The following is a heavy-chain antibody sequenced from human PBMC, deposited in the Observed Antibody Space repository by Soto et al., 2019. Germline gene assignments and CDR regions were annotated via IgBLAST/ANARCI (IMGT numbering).Heavy chain of an antibody. D-gene: IGHD2-21*01. CDR3: ERPISDYDCGHNFQYYFDS. CDR2: IYPGDSDT. Sequence: PGDSLKISCKGSGYSFTSYWIGWVRQMPGKGLEWVGIIYPGDSDTRYSPSFQGQVTISADKSISTAYLQWSSLKASDTAMSYCERPISDYDCGHNFQYYFDSWGQGSLVTVSS. CDR1: GYSFTSYW. J-gene: IGHJ4*02. V-gene: IGHV5-51*01.